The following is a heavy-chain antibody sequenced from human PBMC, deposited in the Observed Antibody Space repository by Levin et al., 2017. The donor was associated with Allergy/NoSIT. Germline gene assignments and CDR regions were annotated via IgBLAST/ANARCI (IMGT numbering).Heavy chain of an antibody. D-gene: IGHD3-10*01. CDR2: ISGSGGST. CDR1: GFTFSSYA. V-gene: IGHV3-23*01. J-gene: IGHJ4*02. CDR3: AKSPLGSGSGEFDY. Sequence: GESLKISCAASGFTFSSYAMSWVRQAPGKGLEWVSAISGSGGSTYYADSVKGRFTISRDNSKNTLYLQMNSLRAEDTAVYYCAKSPLGSGSGEFDYWGQGTLVTVSS.